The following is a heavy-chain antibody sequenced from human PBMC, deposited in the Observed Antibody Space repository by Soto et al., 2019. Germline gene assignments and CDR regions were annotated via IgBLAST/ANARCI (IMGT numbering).Heavy chain of an antibody. J-gene: IGHJ4*02. CDR2: NSASNGNR. CDR1: GYDFSSYG. Sequence: QVQLVQSGAEVKKPGASVKVSCKASGYDFSSYGISWVRQAPGQGLEWVGWNSASNGNRDYAQQFQGRVTMTSDTSRTTAYMELRSLRSDDTAVYYCVRDPQRNDYWGQGTLVNVSS. V-gene: IGHV1-18*04. D-gene: IGHD2-2*01. CDR3: VRDPQRNDY.